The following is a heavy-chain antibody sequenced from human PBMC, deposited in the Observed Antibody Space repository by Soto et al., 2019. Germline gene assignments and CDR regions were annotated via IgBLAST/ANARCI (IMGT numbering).Heavy chain of an antibody. Sequence: QVQLVQSGAEVKKPGSSVKVSCKASGGTFSSYAISWVRQAPGQGLEWMGGIIPIFGTANYAQKFQGRVTITADESTSTAYMELSSLRSEDTAVYYCAIFVVVTAMGGKNYFDYWGQGTLVTVSS. CDR2: IIPIFGTA. V-gene: IGHV1-69*01. J-gene: IGHJ4*02. CDR3: AIFVVVTAMGGKNYFDY. CDR1: GGTFSSYA. D-gene: IGHD2-21*02.